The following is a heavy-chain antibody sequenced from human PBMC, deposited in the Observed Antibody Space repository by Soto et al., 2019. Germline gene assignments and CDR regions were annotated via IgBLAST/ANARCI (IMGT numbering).Heavy chain of an antibody. J-gene: IGHJ6*02. CDR3: VMVDNYVTPTPQDV. D-gene: IGHD3-16*01. V-gene: IGHV1-18*01. CDR2: ISPYTGNT. CDR1: GYIFVNYG. Sequence: QVQLVQSGDEVKKPGASVKVSCKASGYIFVNYGIAWVRQAPGQGLEWRGWISPYTGNTHSATKIQARLTMTTDTSTSTVYMDLGSLTSDDSAVYYCVMVDNYVTPTPQDVWGQGTTVTLSS.